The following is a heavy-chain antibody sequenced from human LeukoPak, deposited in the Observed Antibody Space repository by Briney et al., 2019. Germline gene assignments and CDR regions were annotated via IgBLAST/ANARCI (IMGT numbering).Heavy chain of an antibody. CDR2: ISSSSSYI. J-gene: IGHJ6*02. Sequence: GGSLRLSCAASGFTFSSYSMTWVRQAPGKGLEWVSSISSSSSYIYYADSVKGRFTISRDNSKNTLYLQMNSLRAEDTAVYYCAGGLVVPAADPYYYYGMDVWGQGTTVTVSS. CDR3: AGGLVVPAADPYYYYGMDV. V-gene: IGHV3-21*01. CDR1: GFTFSSYS. D-gene: IGHD2-2*01.